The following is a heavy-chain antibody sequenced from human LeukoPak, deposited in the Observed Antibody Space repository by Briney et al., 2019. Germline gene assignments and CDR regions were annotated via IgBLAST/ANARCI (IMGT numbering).Heavy chain of an antibody. CDR2: IWYDGHNK. J-gene: IGHJ4*02. Sequence: GGSLRLSCVASGFSFSKYGMHWVRQAPGKGLQWLAIIWYDGHNKYYADSVKGRFTISRDNSKNTLFLEMNDLKAEDTAVYYCAREWGLIAVAGGPGYWSQGTLVTVSS. CDR1: GFSFSKYG. V-gene: IGHV3-33*01. D-gene: IGHD2-21*01. CDR3: AREWGLIAVAGGPGY.